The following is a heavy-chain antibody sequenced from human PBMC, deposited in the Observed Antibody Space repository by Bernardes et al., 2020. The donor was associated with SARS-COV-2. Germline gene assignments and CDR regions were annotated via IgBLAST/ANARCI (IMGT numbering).Heavy chain of an antibody. CDR2: ISYDGSNK. D-gene: IGHD2-2*01. V-gene: IGHV3-30-3*01. CDR1: GFTFSSYA. J-gene: IGHJ4*02. Sequence: GGSLRLSCAASGFTFSSYAMHWVRQAPGKGLEWVAVISYDGSNKYYADSVKGRFTISRDNSKNTLYLQMNSLRAEDTAVYYCARDHDIVVVPAAMTFDYWGQGTLVTVSS. CDR3: ARDHDIVVVPAAMTFDY.